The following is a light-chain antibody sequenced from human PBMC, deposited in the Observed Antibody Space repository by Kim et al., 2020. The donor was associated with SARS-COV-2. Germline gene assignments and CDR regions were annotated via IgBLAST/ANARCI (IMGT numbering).Light chain of an antibody. CDR1: QSVRSGY. V-gene: IGKV3-20*01. CDR3: QQYTGSPIT. Sequence: PGERATLSCRAIQSVRSGYLAWYQQKPGQAPRLLIYDASSRATGIPDRFSGSGSGTDFTLTISRLEPEDFAVYYCQQYTGSPITFGQGTRLE. CDR2: DAS. J-gene: IGKJ5*01.